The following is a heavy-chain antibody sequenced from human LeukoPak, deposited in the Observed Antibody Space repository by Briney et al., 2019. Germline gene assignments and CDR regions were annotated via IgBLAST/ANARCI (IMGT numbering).Heavy chain of an antibody. D-gene: IGHD6-19*01. CDR1: GYTFTGYY. J-gene: IGHJ4*02. CDR3: ARSSGWSLFDY. V-gene: IGHV1-2*02. CDR2: INPNSGGT. Sequence: GASVKVSCKASGYTFTGYYMHWVRQAPGQGLGWMGWINPNSGGTIYAQTFQGRVTMTRDTSISTAYMELSTLRSDDTAVYYCARSSGWSLFDYWGQGTLVTVSS.